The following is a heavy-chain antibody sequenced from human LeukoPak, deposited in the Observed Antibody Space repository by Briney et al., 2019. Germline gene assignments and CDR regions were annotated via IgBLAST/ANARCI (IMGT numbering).Heavy chain of an antibody. CDR2: IYFSGSA. CDR3: ARHATTLEALDI. CDR1: GGSISIGGYY. D-gene: IGHD1-7*01. V-gene: IGHV4-31*03. J-gene: IGHJ3*02. Sequence: PSQTLSLTCTVSGGSISIGGYYWSWIRQNPGTGLERIGYIYFSGSAYYNPSLKSRVTISIDKSKNQFYLRLTSVTAADTAVYYCARHATTLEALDIWGQGKIVFVSS.